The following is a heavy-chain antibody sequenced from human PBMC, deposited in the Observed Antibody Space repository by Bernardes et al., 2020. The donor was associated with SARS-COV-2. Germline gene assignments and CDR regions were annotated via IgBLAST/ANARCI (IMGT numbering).Heavy chain of an antibody. Sequence: SETLSLTCIVSGGSINSHYWTWIRQLPGKGLEWIGYIYHNGNTNYNPSLKSQVTISLNTSKSQFSLKLSSVTAADTAVYYCARDRITTRTYYGMDVCGQGTTVIVSS. V-gene: IGHV4-59*11. J-gene: IGHJ6*02. CDR3: ARDRITTRTYYGMDV. CDR2: IYHNGNT. CDR1: GGSINSHY. D-gene: IGHD1-20*01.